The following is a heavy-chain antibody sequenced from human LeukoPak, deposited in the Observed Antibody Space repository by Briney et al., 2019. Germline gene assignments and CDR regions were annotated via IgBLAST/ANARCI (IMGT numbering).Heavy chain of an antibody. V-gene: IGHV3-7*01. J-gene: IGHJ4*02. CDR2: VKQDGHTK. CDR1: GFTFSDYC. Sequence: GGSLRLSCAASGFTFSDYCMTWVRQAPGKGLEWVASVKQDGHTKYYVDSVKGRFTISRDNAKNSLYLQMNSLRAEDTAVYYCARDRPPLYLGGYWGQGTLVTVSS. CDR3: ARDRPPLYLGGY. D-gene: IGHD1-26*01.